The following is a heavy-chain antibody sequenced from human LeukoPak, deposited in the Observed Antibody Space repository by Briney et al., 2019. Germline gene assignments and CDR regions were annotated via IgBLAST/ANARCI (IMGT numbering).Heavy chain of an antibody. CDR1: GFTVSSNY. V-gene: IGHV3-53*01. CDR3: GKLKSSGYLIEY. CDR2: IYSGGDT. J-gene: IGHJ4*02. D-gene: IGHD3-22*01. Sequence: GGSLRLSCAASGFTVSSNYMSWVRQAPGKGLEWVSVIYSGGDTYYADSVRGRFTVSRDNSKNTLYPQMNSLRVDDTAVYYCGKLKSSGYLIEYWGKGTLVTVSS.